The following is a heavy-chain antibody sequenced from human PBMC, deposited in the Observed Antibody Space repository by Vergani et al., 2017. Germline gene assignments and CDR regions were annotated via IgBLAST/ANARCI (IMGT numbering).Heavy chain of an antibody. CDR3: ARGRDGSGDYFDY. V-gene: IGHV4-38-2*01. Sequence: QVQLQESGPGLVKPSETLSLTCAVSGYSISSGYYWGWIRQPPGKGLEWIGSIYHSGSTYYNPSLKSRVTISVDTSKNQFSLKLSSVTAADTAVYYCARGRDGSGDYFDYWGQGTLVTVSS. CDR1: GYSISSGYY. J-gene: IGHJ4*02. CDR2: IYHSGST. D-gene: IGHD5-24*01.